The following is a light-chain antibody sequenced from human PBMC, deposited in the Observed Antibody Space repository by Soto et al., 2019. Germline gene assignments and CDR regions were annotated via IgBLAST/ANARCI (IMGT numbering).Light chain of an antibody. Sequence: QPVLTQPASVSGSPGQSITISCTGTSSDVGGYNSVSWYQQHPGKAPKLILYDVTDRPSGVSYRFSGSKSGNTASLTISGLQAADEADYFCSSFTSSMTNVFGSGTQLTVL. CDR2: DVT. V-gene: IGLV2-14*01. CDR3: SSFTSSMTNV. CDR1: SSDVGGYNS. J-gene: IGLJ1*01.